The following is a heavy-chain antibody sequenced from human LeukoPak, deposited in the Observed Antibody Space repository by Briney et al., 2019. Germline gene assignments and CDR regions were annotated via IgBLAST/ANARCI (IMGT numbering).Heavy chain of an antibody. D-gene: IGHD2-15*01. Sequence: SETLSPTCTVSGGSISSYYWSWIRQPPGKGPEWIGYIYYSGSTNYNPSLKSRVTISVDTSKNQFSLKLSSVTAADTAVYYCARDLKSWRIGDYYYYMDVWGKGTTVTVSS. CDR2: IYYSGST. CDR3: ARDLKSWRIGDYYYYMDV. V-gene: IGHV4-59*12. J-gene: IGHJ6*03. CDR1: GGSISSYY.